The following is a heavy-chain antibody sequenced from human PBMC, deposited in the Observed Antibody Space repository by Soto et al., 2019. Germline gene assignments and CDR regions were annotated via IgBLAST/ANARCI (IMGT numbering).Heavy chain of an antibody. CDR3: ARSAAAAGYYYYGMDV. V-gene: IGHV3-30-3*01. CDR2: ISYDGSNK. D-gene: IGHD6-13*01. J-gene: IGHJ6*02. Sequence: QVQLVESGGGVVQPGRSLRLSCAASGFSFSRYAMHWVRQAPGKGLEWVAVISYDGSNKYYADSVKGRFTISRDNSKNTLYLQMNSLRAEDTAVYYCARSAAAAGYYYYGMDVWGQGNTVTVSS. CDR1: GFSFSRYA.